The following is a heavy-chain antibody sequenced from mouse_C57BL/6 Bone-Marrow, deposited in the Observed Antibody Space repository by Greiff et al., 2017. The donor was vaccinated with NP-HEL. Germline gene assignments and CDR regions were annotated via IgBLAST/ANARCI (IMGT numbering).Heavy chain of an antibody. V-gene: IGHV1-76*01. Sequence: VQLQQSGAELVRPGASVKLSCKASGYTFTDYYINWVKQRPGQGLEWIARIYPGSGNTYYNEKFKGKATLTADKSSSTAYMQLSSLSSDDSADYLCARGGYYSNLYYFDYWGQGTTLTVSS. CDR1: GYTFTDYY. J-gene: IGHJ2*01. CDR3: ARGGYYSNLYYFDY. D-gene: IGHD2-5*01. CDR2: IYPGSGNT.